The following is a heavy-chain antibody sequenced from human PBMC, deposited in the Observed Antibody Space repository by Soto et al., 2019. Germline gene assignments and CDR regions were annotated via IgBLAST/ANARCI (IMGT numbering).Heavy chain of an antibody. CDR1: GDSDSSNIAA. CDR2: TYYRSKLYN. D-gene: IGHD6-19*01. CDR3: ARYRYRSGCYNAFDI. V-gene: IGHV6-1*01. J-gene: IGHJ3*02. Sequence: HTLPLTCALSGDSDSSNIAAWNGIRHSRSRGLEALVRTYYRSKLYNHYAVSVKSLITINPDTSNNQFSLQLNSVTPEHTAVYYCARYRYRSGCYNAFDIWGQGTMVTVSS.